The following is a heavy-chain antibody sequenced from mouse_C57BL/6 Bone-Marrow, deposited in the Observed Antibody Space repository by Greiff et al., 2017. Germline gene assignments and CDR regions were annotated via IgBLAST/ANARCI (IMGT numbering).Heavy chain of an antibody. CDR2: IYPRSGNT. CDR1: GYTFTSYG. CDR3: AIAGFLRWFAY. V-gene: IGHV1-81*01. D-gene: IGHD1-1*01. Sequence: QVQLQQSGAELARPGASVKLSCKASGYTFTSYGISWVKQRTGQGLEWIGEIYPRSGNTYYNEKFKGKATLTADKSSSTAYMELRSLTSEDSAVYFCAIAGFLRWFAYWGQGTLVTVSA. J-gene: IGHJ3*01.